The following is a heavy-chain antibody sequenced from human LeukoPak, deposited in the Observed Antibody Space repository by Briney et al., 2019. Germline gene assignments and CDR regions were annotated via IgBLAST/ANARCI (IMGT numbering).Heavy chain of an antibody. V-gene: IGHV3-74*01. Sequence: GGSLRLSCAASGFTFTSYWMHWVRQTPGKGPVWVSRINSDGSSTRYADSVKGRFTISRDNAKNTLYLQMNSLRAEDTAVYFCARDHPVRGVMIPFDYWGQGTRVTVSS. CDR1: GFTFTSYW. CDR2: INSDGSST. D-gene: IGHD3-10*01. CDR3: ARDHPVRGVMIPFDY. J-gene: IGHJ4*02.